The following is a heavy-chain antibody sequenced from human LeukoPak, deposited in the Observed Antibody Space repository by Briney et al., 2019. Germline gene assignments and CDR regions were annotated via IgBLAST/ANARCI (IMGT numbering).Heavy chain of an antibody. D-gene: IGHD2-15*01. V-gene: IGHV4-61*01. CDR3: ARGPRGYCSGGSCYHY. CDR1: GASVSSESYY. CDR2: IYYSGNT. J-gene: IGHJ4*02. Sequence: PSETLSLTCTVSGASVSSESYYWSWIRQPPGKGLEWIGYIYYSGNTNYSPSLKSRVTISVDKSKNQFSLKLSSVTAADTTVYYCARGPRGYCSGGSCYHYWGQGTLVTVSS.